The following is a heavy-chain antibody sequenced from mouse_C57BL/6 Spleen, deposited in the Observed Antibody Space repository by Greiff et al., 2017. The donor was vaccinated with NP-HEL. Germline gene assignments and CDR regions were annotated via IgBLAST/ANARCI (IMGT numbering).Heavy chain of an antibody. CDR1: GYTFTSYW. V-gene: IGHV1-69*01. Sequence: QVQLQQPGAELVMPGASVKLSCKASGYTFTSYWMHWVKQRPGQGLEWIGEIDPSDSYTNYNQKFKGKSTLTVDKSSSTAYMQLSSLTSGDSAVYYCARSHYYGSSYLYYFDYWGQGTTLTVSS. CDR2: IDPSDSYT. CDR3: ARSHYYGSSYLYYFDY. D-gene: IGHD1-1*01. J-gene: IGHJ2*01.